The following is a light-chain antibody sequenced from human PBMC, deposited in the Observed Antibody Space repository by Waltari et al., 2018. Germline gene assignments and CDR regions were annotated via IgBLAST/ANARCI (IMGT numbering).Light chain of an antibody. CDR3: QQHDRPPLT. CDR2: DAS. CDR1: QDISKF. J-gene: IGKJ4*01. Sequence: IRLTQSPSSLSASTGNRVTITCRASQDISKFLNWYQQKPGKAPKLLIYDASILQTGVPSRFRGRGSGSDFTLTISSLEPEDFATYYCQQHDRPPLTFGGGTRVEIK. V-gene: IGKV1-33*01.